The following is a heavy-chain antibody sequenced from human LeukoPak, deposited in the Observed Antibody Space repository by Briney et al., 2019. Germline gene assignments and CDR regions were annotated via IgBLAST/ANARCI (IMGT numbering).Heavy chain of an antibody. CDR3: ASDHLSIAATGTRY. V-gene: IGHV1-18*01. Sequence: ASVKVSCKASGYTFTSYDINWVRQATGQGLEWMGWISTYNGDTNYAQKLQGRVTMTTDTSTNTAYMELRSLRSDDTAVYYCASDHLSIAATGTRYWGQGTLVTVSS. D-gene: IGHD6-13*01. CDR2: ISTYNGDT. J-gene: IGHJ4*02. CDR1: GYTFTSYD.